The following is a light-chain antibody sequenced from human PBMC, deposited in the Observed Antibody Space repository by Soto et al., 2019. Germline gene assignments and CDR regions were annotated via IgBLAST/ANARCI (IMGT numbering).Light chain of an antibody. CDR1: QSISSW. CDR2: AAA. J-gene: IGKJ1*01. Sequence: DIQMTQSPSPLSASVGDRVTITCRASQSISSWLAWYQQKPGKAPKLLIYAAASLPSGVPSRFSGSGSGTDFTLAISSLQPEDFATDYCQQSYSTPWTFGQGTKVDIK. CDR3: QQSYSTPWT. V-gene: IGKV1-39*01.